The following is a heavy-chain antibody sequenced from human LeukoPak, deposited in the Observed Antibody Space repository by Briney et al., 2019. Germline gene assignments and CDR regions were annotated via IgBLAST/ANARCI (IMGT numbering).Heavy chain of an antibody. D-gene: IGHD3-10*01. V-gene: IGHV4-59*01. J-gene: IGHJ4*02. CDR2: IYYRVTS. CDR1: GDSISTYY. CDR3: ARAVGGDGSGSL. Sequence: SETLSLTCTVSGDSISTYYWSWIRQPPGKGLEWIGYIYYRVTSDYNPSLKSRVTMSVDMSTRQISLKLSSVTAADTAVYYCARAVGGDGSGSLWGPGTLVTVSS.